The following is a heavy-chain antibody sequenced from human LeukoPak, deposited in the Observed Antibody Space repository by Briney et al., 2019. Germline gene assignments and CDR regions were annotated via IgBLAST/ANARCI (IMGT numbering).Heavy chain of an antibody. CDR2: INHSGST. D-gene: IGHD5-12*01. V-gene: IGHV4-34*01. Sequence: SETLSLTCAVYGGSCSGYYWSWIRQPPGKGLEWIGEINHSGSTNYNPSLKSRVTISVDTSKNQFSLKLSSVTAADTAVYYCARGRYGGYGEFDYWGPGTLVTVSS. CDR1: GGSCSGYY. J-gene: IGHJ4*02. CDR3: ARGRYGGYGEFDY.